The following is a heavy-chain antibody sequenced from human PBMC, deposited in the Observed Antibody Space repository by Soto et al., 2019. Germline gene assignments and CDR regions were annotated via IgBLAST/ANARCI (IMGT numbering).Heavy chain of an antibody. CDR2: ISYDGSNK. CDR3: AKAVVPAAGRFSYYYYYYGMDV. V-gene: IGHV3-30*18. D-gene: IGHD2-2*01. CDR1: GFTFSSYD. Sequence: QVQLVESGGGVVQPGRSLRLSCAASGFTFSSYDMHWVRQAPGKGLEWVAVISYDGSNKYYADSVKGRFTISRDNSKNTLYLQMNSLRAEDTAVYYCAKAVVPAAGRFSYYYYYYGMDVWGQGTTVTVSS. J-gene: IGHJ6*02.